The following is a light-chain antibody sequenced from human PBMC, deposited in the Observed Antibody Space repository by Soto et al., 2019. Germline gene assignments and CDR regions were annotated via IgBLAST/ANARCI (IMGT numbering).Light chain of an antibody. J-gene: IGKJ1*01. CDR3: QQYNTYWWT. CDR2: KAS. CDR1: QTIINW. V-gene: IGKV1-5*03. Sequence: DIHMTQSPSTLSASVGDRVTSTFRASQTIINWLAWYQQKPGKAPKLLIYKASTLEGEVPSRFSGSGSETEFTLTINSLQPDDSATYYCQQYNTYWWTFGQGTKVDIK.